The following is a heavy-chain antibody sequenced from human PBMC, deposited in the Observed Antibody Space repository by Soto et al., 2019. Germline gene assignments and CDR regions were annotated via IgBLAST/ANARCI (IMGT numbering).Heavy chain of an antibody. D-gene: IGHD3-3*01. CDR2: IIPIFGTA. V-gene: IGHV1-69*06. CDR3: ASQGPLRFLEWLPQALYYYYCGMDV. CDR1: GGTFSSYA. J-gene: IGHJ6*02. Sequence: GASVKVSCKASGGTFSSYAISWVRQAPGQGLEWMGGIIPIFGTANYAQKFQGRVTITADKSTSTAYMELSRLRSEDTAVYYCASQGPLRFLEWLPQALYYYYCGMDVWGQVTTVTVSS.